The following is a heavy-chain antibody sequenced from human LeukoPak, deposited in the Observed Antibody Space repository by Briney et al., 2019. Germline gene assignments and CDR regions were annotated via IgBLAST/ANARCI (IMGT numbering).Heavy chain of an antibody. CDR2: IKPNSGGT. J-gene: IGHJ4*02. CDR3: ARTNYYDSSGYYLGY. Sequence: ASVKVSCKASGYMFTGYYMHWVRQAPGEGLQWMGWIKPNSGGTNYAQKFQGRVTMTRDTSISTAYMVLSRLRSDDTAVYYCARTNYYDSSGYYLGYWGQGTLVTVSS. D-gene: IGHD3-22*01. CDR1: GYMFTGYY. V-gene: IGHV1-2*02.